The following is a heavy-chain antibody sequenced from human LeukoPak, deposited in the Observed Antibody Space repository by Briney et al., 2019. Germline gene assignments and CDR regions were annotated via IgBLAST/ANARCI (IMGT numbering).Heavy chain of an antibody. Sequence: GRSLRLSCAASGFTFSSYAMHWVRQAPGKGLEWVAVVSYDGRKKYYADSVKGRFTISRDNSKNTLYLQMNSLRAEDTAVYYCAREGRQLRYFDWLLRSFQHWGQGTLVTVSS. V-gene: IGHV3-30*04. CDR3: AREGRQLRYFDWLLRSFQH. J-gene: IGHJ1*01. D-gene: IGHD3-9*01. CDR1: GFTFSSYA. CDR2: VSYDGRKK.